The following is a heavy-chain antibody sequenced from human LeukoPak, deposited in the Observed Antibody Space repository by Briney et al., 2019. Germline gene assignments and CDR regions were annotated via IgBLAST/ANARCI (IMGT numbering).Heavy chain of an antibody. J-gene: IGHJ4*02. D-gene: IGHD6-13*01. V-gene: IGHV4-4*07. Sequence: SETLSLTCTASGGSISSYYWSWIRQPAGKGLEWIGRIYTSGSTNYNPSLKGRVTMSVDTSKNQFSLKLSSVTAADTAVYYCARQPGYSSSWNFDYWGQGTLVTVSS. CDR1: GGSISSYY. CDR2: IYTSGST. CDR3: ARQPGYSSSWNFDY.